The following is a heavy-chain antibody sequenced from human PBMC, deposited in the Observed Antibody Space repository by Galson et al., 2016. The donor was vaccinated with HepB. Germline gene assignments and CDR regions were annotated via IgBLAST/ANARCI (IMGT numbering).Heavy chain of an antibody. J-gene: IGHJ4*03. Sequence: SETLSLTCTVSGDSISSYYWHWIRLPTGKGLEWIGYVHNSGYTTYNPSLNGRVTISMETSKNQFSLKLSSVTAADTAVYYCAGEYSSFDYVGHGILVTASS. CDR1: GDSISSYY. V-gene: IGHV4-59*01. CDR3: AGEYSSFDY. CDR2: VHNSGYT. D-gene: IGHD6-19*01.